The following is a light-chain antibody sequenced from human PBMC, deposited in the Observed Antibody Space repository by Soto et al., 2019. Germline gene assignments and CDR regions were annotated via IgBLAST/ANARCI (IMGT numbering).Light chain of an antibody. J-gene: IGKJ1*01. Sequence: PGERVTLSCRASQSVSSSYLTWYQQKPGQAPRLLIYGASTGATSIPARFSGSGSGTDFTLTVSSLQPEDFAIYYCQQDYNLPRTFGQGTKVEI. V-gene: IGKV3D-7*01. CDR1: QSVSSSY. CDR3: QQDYNLPRT. CDR2: GAS.